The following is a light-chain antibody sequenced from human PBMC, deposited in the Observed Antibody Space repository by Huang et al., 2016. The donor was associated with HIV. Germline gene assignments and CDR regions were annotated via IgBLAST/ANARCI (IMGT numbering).Light chain of an antibody. Sequence: EVVMTQSPNNLSVSPGERATIYCRASLSISSNLAWYQQKPGQAPRLLIYRAAARAAGVPARFSGSGSGTEFTLTISSLQSEDFAIYYCQQYNNWPPLTFGGGTKVEI. CDR3: QQYNNWPPLT. V-gene: IGKV3-15*01. CDR1: LSISSN. CDR2: RAA. J-gene: IGKJ4*01.